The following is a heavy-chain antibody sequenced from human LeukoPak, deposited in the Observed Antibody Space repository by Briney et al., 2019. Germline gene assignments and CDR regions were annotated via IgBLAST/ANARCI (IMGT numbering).Heavy chain of an antibody. CDR3: ARILFYYYYMDV. Sequence: SVKVSCKASGGTFSSYAISWVRQAPGQEPEWMGGIIPIFGTANYAQKFQGRVTITADKSTSTAYMELSSLRSEDTAVYYCARILFYYYYMDVWGKGTTVTISS. V-gene: IGHV1-69*06. J-gene: IGHJ6*03. D-gene: IGHD2-15*01. CDR1: GGTFSSYA. CDR2: IIPIFGTA.